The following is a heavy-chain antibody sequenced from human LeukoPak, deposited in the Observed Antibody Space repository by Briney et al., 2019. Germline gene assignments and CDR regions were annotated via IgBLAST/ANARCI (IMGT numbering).Heavy chain of an antibody. CDR2: INDNGRST. V-gene: IGHV3-23*01. J-gene: IGHJ3*02. Sequence: GGSLRLSCAASGFSFSNCAMSWVRQAPGKGLEWVSSINDNGRSTWYADSVKGRFTISRDNSKTTVYLQMNSLRVEDTAVYYCAKDFYGSGSFYTVAFDMWGQGTIVSVSS. CDR1: GFSFSNCA. D-gene: IGHD3-10*01. CDR3: AKDFYGSGSFYTVAFDM.